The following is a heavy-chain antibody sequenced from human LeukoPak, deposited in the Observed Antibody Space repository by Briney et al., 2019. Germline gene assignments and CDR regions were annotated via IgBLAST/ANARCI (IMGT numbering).Heavy chain of an antibody. CDR2: IWYDGSNK. CDR1: GFTFSSYG. J-gene: IGHJ6*02. V-gene: IGHV3-33*01. D-gene: IGHD2-15*01. Sequence: PGGSLRLSCAASGFTFSSYGMHWVRQAPGKGLEWVAVIWYDGSNKYYADSVKGRFTISRDNSKNTLYLQMNSLRAEDTAVYYCARDQVYRIFLYMDVWGQGTTVTVSS. CDR3: ARDQVYRIFLYMDV.